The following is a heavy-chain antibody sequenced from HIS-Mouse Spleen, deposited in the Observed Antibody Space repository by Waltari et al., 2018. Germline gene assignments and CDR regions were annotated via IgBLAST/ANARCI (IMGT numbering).Heavy chain of an antibody. CDR1: GFTFSSYA. CDR2: ISYDGSKQ. J-gene: IGHJ4*02. D-gene: IGHD3-22*01. Sequence: QVQLVESGGGVVQPGRSLRLSCAASGFTFSSYAMHWVRQAPCKGLEWVAVISYDGSKQDYADAVKSRFTISGDNSKNTLELQMNSLRAEDTAVYYCARVYGYYDSSGFFDYWGQGTLVTVSS. V-gene: IGHV3-30*04. CDR3: ARVYGYYDSSGFFDY.